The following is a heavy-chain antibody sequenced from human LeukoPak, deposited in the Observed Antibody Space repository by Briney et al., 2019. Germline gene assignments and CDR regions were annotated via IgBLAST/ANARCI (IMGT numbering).Heavy chain of an antibody. V-gene: IGHV3-74*01. CDR3: ATLGGSGIAVAGTDY. CDR2: INTDGNST. Sequence: PGGSLRLSCAASGFTFSSYWTHWVRQAPGKGLVWVSRINTDGNSTNYADSVKGRFTISRDNAKNTLYLQMNSLRGEDTAVYYCATLGGSGIAVAGTDYWGQGTLVTVSS. D-gene: IGHD6-19*01. CDR1: GFTFSSYW. J-gene: IGHJ4*02.